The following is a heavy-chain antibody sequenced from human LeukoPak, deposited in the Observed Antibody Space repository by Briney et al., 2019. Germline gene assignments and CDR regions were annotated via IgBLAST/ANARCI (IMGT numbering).Heavy chain of an antibody. CDR3: ARGRGTDY. CDR2: IKQDGSEK. CDR1: GFTFSSYA. D-gene: IGHD1-1*01. Sequence: PGGSLRLSCAASGFTFSSYAMSWVRQAPGKGLEWVANIKQDGSEKYYVDSVKGRFSISRDNAKKSLYLQMNSLRAEDTAVYYCARGRGTDYWGQGTLVTVSS. J-gene: IGHJ4*02. V-gene: IGHV3-7*01.